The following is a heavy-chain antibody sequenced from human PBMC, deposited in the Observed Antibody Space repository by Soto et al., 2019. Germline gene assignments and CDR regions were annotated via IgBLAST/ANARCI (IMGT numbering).Heavy chain of an antibody. CDR3: AREYRLSWFDP. Sequence: SETLSLTCTVSGGSISSGGYYWSWIRQHPGKGLEWIGYIYYSGSTYYNPSLKSRVTISVDTSKNQFSLKLSSVTAADTAVYYCAREYRLSWFDPWGQGTLVTVS. D-gene: IGHD2-2*02. V-gene: IGHV4-31*03. CDR2: IYYSGST. J-gene: IGHJ5*02. CDR1: GGSISSGGYY.